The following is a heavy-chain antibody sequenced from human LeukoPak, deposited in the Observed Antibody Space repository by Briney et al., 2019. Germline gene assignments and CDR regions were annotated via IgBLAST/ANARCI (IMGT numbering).Heavy chain of an antibody. Sequence: SVKVSCKASGGTFSSYAISWVRQAPGQGLEWMGRIIPIFGTANYAQKFQGRVTITTDESTSTAYMELSSLRSEDTAVYYRARDSDDSSGYYSFDYWGQGTLVTVSS. CDR1: GGTFSSYA. J-gene: IGHJ4*02. V-gene: IGHV1-69*05. CDR2: IIPIFGTA. D-gene: IGHD3-22*01. CDR3: ARDSDDSSGYYSFDY.